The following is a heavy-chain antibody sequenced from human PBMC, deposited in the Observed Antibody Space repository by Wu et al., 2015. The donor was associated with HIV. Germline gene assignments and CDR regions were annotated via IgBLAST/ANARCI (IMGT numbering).Heavy chain of an antibody. CDR1: GGTFSSYA. V-gene: IGHV1-69*13. J-gene: IGHJ3*02. CDR2: IIPIFGTA. CDR3: ARDRGGYSYGSGSAFDI. Sequence: HVQLEQSGAVVKKPGSSVKVSCKASGGTFSSYAISWVRQAPGQGLEWMGRIIPIFGTANYAQKFQGRVTITADESTSTAYMELSSLRSEDTAVYYCARDRGGYSYGSGSAFDIWGQGTMVTVSS. D-gene: IGHD5-18*01.